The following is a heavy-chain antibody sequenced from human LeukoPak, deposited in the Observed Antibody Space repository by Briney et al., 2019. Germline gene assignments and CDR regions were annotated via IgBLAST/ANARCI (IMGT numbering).Heavy chain of an antibody. CDR1: GYTFTSYY. CDR2: INPSCGST. D-gene: IGHD3-22*01. Sequence: ASVNVSCKASGYTFTSYYMHWVRQAPGQGLEWMGIINPSCGSTSYAQKFQGRVTMTRDTSTSTAYMELSRLRSDDTAVYYCAGEDNSSGYRPFDIWGQGTMVTVPS. V-gene: IGHV1-46*01. J-gene: IGHJ3*02. CDR3: AGEDNSSGYRPFDI.